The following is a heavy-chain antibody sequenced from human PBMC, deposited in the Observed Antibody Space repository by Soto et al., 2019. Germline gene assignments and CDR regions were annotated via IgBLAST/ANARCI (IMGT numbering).Heavy chain of an antibody. D-gene: IGHD3-10*01. CDR2: VYSSGTT. CDR3: ASDIGSFAYGEGY. J-gene: IGHJ4*02. V-gene: IGHV4-4*07. CDR1: GGSINSYW. Sequence: SETLSLTCSVSGGSINSYWWSWIRQPAGKGLEWIGRVYSSGTTDYNPSLNSRATMSVESSKNQFSLKLSSVTAADTAVYYCASDIGSFAYGEGYRGQGIQVTVSS.